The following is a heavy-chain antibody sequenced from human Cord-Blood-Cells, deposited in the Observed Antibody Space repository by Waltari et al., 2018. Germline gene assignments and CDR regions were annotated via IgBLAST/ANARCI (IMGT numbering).Heavy chain of an antibody. Sequence: QLQLQESGSGLVKPSQTLSLTCAVSGGSISSGGYSWSWIRQPPGKGLEWIGYIYHSGSTYYNPSLKSRVTISVDRSKNHVSLKLSSVTAADTAVYYCARAGRGVVVTPTVWGQGTLVTVSS. CDR1: GGSISSGGYS. CDR3: ARAGRGVVVTPTV. CDR2: IYHSGST. D-gene: IGHD2-21*02. V-gene: IGHV4-30-2*01. J-gene: IGHJ4*02.